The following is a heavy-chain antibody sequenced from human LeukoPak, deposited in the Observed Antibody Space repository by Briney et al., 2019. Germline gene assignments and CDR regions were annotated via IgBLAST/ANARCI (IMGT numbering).Heavy chain of an antibody. CDR1: GFTFSDYY. J-gene: IGHJ4*02. Sequence: SGGSLRLSCAASGFTFSDYYVSWIRQAPGKGLEWVSYISSSGSTIYYADSVKGRFTISRDNAKNSLYLQMNSLRAEDTAVYYCARFTVAGLFDYWGQGTLVTVSS. D-gene: IGHD6-19*01. V-gene: IGHV3-11*01. CDR3: ARFTVAGLFDY. CDR2: ISSSGSTI.